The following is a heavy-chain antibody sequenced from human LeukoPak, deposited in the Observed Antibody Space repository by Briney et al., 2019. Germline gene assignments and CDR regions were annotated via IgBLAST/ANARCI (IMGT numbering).Heavy chain of an antibody. V-gene: IGHV4-61*02. J-gene: IGHJ4*02. Sequence: SETLSLTCTVTVDSISRGTYYWTWVRQPAGKGLEWIGRVFRSGSTYYNPSLKSRVTTSIDTSNNQFSLHLRSVTAADTAVYYCARDSNFYDVSHDKAEDFWGQGTLVTASS. D-gene: IGHD3-22*01. CDR1: VDSISRGTYY. CDR3: ARDSNFYDVSHDKAEDF. CDR2: VFRSGST.